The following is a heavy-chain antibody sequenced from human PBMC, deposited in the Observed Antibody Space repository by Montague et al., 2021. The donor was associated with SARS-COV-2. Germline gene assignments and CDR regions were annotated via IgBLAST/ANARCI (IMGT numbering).Heavy chain of an antibody. CDR2: IYWDDDK. CDR1: GFSLSTSGVG. D-gene: IGHD1-26*01. J-gene: IGHJ4*02. Sequence: PALVQPTQTLTLTCTFSGFSLSTSGVGVGWIRQPPGKALEWLALIYWDDDKRYSPSLKSRLTITKDTSKNQVVLTMTNMDPVDTATYYCALRRSIVGGPYFDYWGQGTLVTVSS. V-gene: IGHV2-5*02. CDR3: ALRRSIVGGPYFDY.